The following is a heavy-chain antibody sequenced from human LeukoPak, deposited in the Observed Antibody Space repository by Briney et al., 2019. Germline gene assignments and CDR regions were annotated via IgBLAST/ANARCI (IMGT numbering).Heavy chain of an antibody. CDR1: GLTFNDYS. CDR2: INSRGKTI. D-gene: IGHD4-17*01. V-gene: IGHV3-11*01. CDR3: ASLYYGAADY. J-gene: IGHJ4*02. Sequence: GGPLRLSCAASGLTFNDYSMSWIRQAPGKGLEWVSYINSRGKTIYYADSVKGRFTISRDNAKSSLYLQMNSLRAEDTAVYYCASLYYGAADYWGQGTLVTVSS.